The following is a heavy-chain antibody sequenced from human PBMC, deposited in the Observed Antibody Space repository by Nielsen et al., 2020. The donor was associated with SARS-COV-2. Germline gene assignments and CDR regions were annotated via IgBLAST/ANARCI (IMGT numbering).Heavy chain of an antibody. J-gene: IGHJ6*02. V-gene: IGHV4-30-4*01. Sequence: SETLSLTCTVSGGSISSGDYYWSWIRQPPGKGLGWIGYIYYSGSTYYNPSLKSRVTISVDTSKNQFSLKLSSVTAADTGLYYCARERVGGITIFGVVTRYGMDVWGQGTTVTVSS. CDR3: ARERVGGITIFGVVTRYGMDV. CDR2: IYYSGST. CDR1: GGSISSGDYY. D-gene: IGHD3-3*01.